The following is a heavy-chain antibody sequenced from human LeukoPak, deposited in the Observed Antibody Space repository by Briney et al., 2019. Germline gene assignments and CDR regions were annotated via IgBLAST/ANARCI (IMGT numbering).Heavy chain of an antibody. CDR2: IRANGDTT. V-gene: IGHV3-23*01. CDR1: GFTFSTYA. D-gene: IGHD1-26*01. J-gene: IGHJ4*02. CDR3: ANWQSGSRVFFDY. Sequence: PGGSLRLPCASSGFTFSTYALSGVRQAPGKGLEWASAIRANGDTTSYAASVRGRFTISRDNSKNTLYLHMNSLRAEDTAVYYCANWQSGSRVFFDYWGQGTLVTVSS.